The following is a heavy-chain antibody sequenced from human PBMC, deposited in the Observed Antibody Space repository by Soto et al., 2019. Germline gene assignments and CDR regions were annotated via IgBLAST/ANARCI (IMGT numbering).Heavy chain of an antibody. CDR2: INHSGST. D-gene: IGHD3-10*01. CDR3: ARGPGGTGARGVVLATKYYYYYGMDV. CDR1: GGSFNDYF. J-gene: IGHJ6*02. V-gene: IGHV4-34*01. Sequence: QVQLQQWGAGLLKPSETLSLTCAVYGGSFNDYFWSWIRQPPGKGLEWIGEINHSGSTKYNPSLRRRGTNTGDTAKDQVFLKLSSGGAADGAVYFWARGPGGTGARGVVLATKYYYYYGMDVWGQGTTVTVSS.